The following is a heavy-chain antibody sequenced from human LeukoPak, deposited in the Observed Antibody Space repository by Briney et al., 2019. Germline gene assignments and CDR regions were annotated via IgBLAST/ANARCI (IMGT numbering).Heavy chain of an antibody. CDR3: ARGVSQVRGMWFDP. Sequence: SQTLSLTCTVSGGSISSGSYYWSWIRQPAGKGLEWIGRIYTSGSTNYNPSLKSRVTISVDTSKNQFSLKLSSVTAADTAIYYCARGVSQVRGMWFDPWGQGTLVTVSS. CDR2: IYTSGST. J-gene: IGHJ5*02. V-gene: IGHV4-61*02. CDR1: GGSISSGSYY. D-gene: IGHD3-10*01.